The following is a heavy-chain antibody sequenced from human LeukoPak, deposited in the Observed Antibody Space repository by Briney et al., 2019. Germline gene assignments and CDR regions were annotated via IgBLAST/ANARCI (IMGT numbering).Heavy chain of an antibody. Sequence: GGSLRLSCAASGFTFSSYWMSWVRQAPGKGLEWVANIKQDGSEKYYVDSVKGRFTISRDNAKNSLYLQMNSLRAEDTAVYYCAREDLYSNYEFDYWGQGTLVTVSS. CDR2: IKQDGSEK. CDR3: AREDLYSNYEFDY. J-gene: IGHJ4*02. CDR1: GFTFSSYW. V-gene: IGHV3-7*01. D-gene: IGHD4-11*01.